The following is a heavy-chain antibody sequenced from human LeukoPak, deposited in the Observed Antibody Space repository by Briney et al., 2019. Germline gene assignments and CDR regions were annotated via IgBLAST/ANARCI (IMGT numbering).Heavy chain of an antibody. CDR2: IYTNVST. CDR1: VGSISSGSYH. J-gene: IGHJ6*03. Sequence: PSETLALICTVCVGSISSGSYHTSWIRQPAGKGLECIGRIYTNVSTNYNPSLKSRVTISVDTSKNQFSLKLSSVTAADTAVYYCARVPFMGYYYYMDVWGKGTTVTVSS. CDR3: ARVPFMGYYYYMDV. V-gene: IGHV4-61*02. D-gene: IGHD1-26*01.